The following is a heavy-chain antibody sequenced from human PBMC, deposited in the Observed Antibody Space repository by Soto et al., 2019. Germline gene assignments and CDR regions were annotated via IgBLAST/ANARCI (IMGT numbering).Heavy chain of an antibody. Sequence: GESLKVSCKGSGYSFAGYWITWVRQKPGKGLEWMGRIDPSDSQTYYSPSFRGHVTISATKSITTVFLQWSSLRASDTAMYYCARQIYDSDTGPNFQYYFDSWGQGTPVTVSS. CDR1: GYSFAGYW. V-gene: IGHV5-10-1*01. D-gene: IGHD3-22*01. J-gene: IGHJ4*02. CDR3: ARQIYDSDTGPNFQYYFDS. CDR2: IDPSDSQT.